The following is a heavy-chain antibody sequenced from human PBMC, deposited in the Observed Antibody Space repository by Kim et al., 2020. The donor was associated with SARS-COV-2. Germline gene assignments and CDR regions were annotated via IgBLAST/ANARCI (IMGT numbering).Heavy chain of an antibody. CDR2: INHSGST. CDR1: GGSFSGYY. CDR3: SRGHDYTGKDYYYGMDV. J-gene: IGHJ6*01. V-gene: IGHV4-34*01. Sequence: SETLSLTCAVYGGSFSGYYWSWIRQPPGKGLEWIGEINHSGSTNYNPSLKSRVTISVDTSKNQFSLKLSTVTAPDPAVYYCSRGHDYTGKDYYYGMDVW. D-gene: IGHD3-16*01.